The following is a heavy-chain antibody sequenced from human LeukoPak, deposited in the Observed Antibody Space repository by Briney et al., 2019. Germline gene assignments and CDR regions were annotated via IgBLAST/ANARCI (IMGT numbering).Heavy chain of an antibody. Sequence: ASVKVSCKASGYTFTSYGISWVRQAPGQGLEWMGWISAYNGNTNYAQKLQGRVTMTTDTSTSTAYMELRSLRSDDTAVYYCARERAARPYYYYYMDVWGKGTTVTVSS. V-gene: IGHV1-18*01. J-gene: IGHJ6*03. CDR3: ARERAARPYYYYYMDV. CDR2: ISAYNGNT. CDR1: GYTFTSYG. D-gene: IGHD6-6*01.